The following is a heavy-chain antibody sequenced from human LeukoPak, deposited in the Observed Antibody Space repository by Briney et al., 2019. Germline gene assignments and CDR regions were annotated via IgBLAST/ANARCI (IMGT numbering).Heavy chain of an antibody. CDR2: ISGGGDIT. CDR1: GFTFSNYA. CDR3: AKVTGGNMITFGGLDV. D-gene: IGHD3-16*01. J-gene: IGHJ6*02. V-gene: IGHV3-23*01. Sequence: GGSLRLSCAASGFTFSNYAMSWVRQAPGKGLEWVSAISGGGDITYYADSVKGRFTISRDDSRNTLYLQMNSLRAEDTAIYYCAKVTGGNMITFGGLDVWGQGTTVTVSS.